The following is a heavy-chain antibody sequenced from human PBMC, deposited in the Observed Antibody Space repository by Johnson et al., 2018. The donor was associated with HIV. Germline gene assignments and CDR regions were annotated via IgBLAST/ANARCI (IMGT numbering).Heavy chain of an antibody. Sequence: VQLVESGGGLVQPGGSLRLSCAASGFTFSSYAMSWVRQAPGKGLEWVSGISGSGGSTYYADSVQGRFTISRDNSKNTLYLQMNSLRAEDTAVYYCARDGYSYGDAFDIWGQGTMVTMSS. V-gene: IGHV3-23*04. CDR3: ARDGYSYGDAFDI. CDR1: GFTFSSYA. J-gene: IGHJ3*02. D-gene: IGHD5-18*01. CDR2: ISGSGGST.